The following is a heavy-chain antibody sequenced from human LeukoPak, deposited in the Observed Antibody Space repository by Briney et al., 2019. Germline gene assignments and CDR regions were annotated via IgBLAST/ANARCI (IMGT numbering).Heavy chain of an antibody. J-gene: IGHJ3*02. CDR1: GFTLSNYG. V-gene: IGHV3-48*02. CDR2: ISRSAEII. D-gene: IGHD1-26*01. CDR3: ARDSASGSYRHAFDI. Sequence: GGSLRLSCTVSGFTLSNYGMNWVRQAPGEGLEWISYISRSAEIIYYADSVKGRFTISRDNAKNSLYLQMNSLRDEDTAVYYCARDSASGSYRHAFDIWGQGTMVTVSS.